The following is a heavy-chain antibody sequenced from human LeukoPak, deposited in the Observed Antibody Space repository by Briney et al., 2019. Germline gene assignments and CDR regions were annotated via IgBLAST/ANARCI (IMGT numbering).Heavy chain of an antibody. CDR2: ISCYNGDT. J-gene: IGHJ4*02. D-gene: IGHD6-19*01. CDR1: GCIFTHHG. V-gene: IGHV1-18*01. CDR3: VRDPTNTSGRYAYFDY. Sequence: ASVKVSCKASGCIFTHHGTSWVRQAPGQGLEWMGWISCYNGDTNYAQKLQGRVTMSTDTSTSTAYMELTGLRSDDTAVYYCVRDPTNTSGRYAYFDYWGQGTLVTVSS.